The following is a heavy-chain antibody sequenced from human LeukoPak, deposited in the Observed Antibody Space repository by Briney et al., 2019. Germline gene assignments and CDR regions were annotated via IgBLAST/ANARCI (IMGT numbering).Heavy chain of an antibody. CDR2: IIPILGIA. V-gene: IGHV1-69*04. J-gene: IGHJ6*02. Sequence: SVKVSCKASGGTFSSYAISWVRQAPRQGLEWMGRIIPILGIANYAQKFQGRVTITADKSTSTAYMELSSLRSEDTAVYYCAREDLYYYGMDVWGQGTTVTVSS. CDR1: GGTFSSYA. CDR3: AREDLYYYGMDV.